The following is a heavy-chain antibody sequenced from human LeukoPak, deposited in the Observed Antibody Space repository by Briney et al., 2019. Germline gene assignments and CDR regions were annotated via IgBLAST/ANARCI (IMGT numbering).Heavy chain of an antibody. CDR3: ARADCSGGSCYSVIYI. V-gene: IGHV3-21*01. CDR2: ISSSGNYI. J-gene: IGHJ3*02. Sequence: GGSLRLSCAASGFTFSSYSMNWVRQAPGKGLEWVSSISSSGNYIYYADSVKGRFTISRDNAKNSLYLQMNSLRAEDTAVYYCARADCSGGSCYSVIYIWGQGTMVTVS. CDR1: GFTFSSYS. D-gene: IGHD2-15*01.